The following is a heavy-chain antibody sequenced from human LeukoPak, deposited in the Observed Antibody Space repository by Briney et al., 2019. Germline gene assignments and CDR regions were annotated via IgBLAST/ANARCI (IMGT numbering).Heavy chain of an antibody. D-gene: IGHD3-10*01. Sequence: ASVKVSCKVSGYTLTELFMHWVRQAPGKGPVWMGGYVPEDGETIYSQNLQGRVTMTADTSTDTAYMELSSLRSEDTAVYYCATLGDSGFDYWGQGTLVTVSS. CDR2: YVPEDGET. CDR1: GYTLTELF. V-gene: IGHV1-24*01. J-gene: IGHJ4*02. CDR3: ATLGDSGFDY.